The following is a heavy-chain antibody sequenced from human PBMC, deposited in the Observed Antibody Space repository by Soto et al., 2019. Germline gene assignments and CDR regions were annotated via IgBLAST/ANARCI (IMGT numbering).Heavy chain of an antibody. J-gene: IGHJ6*02. Sequence: SETQAHTSALYGWTFMGYYWILLRPHPGKGLEWIGEINHSGSTNYNPSLKSRVTISVDTSKNQFSLKLSSVTAADTAVYYCARNGSYYDFWSGYYFGGGMDVWGQGTTVNVS. CDR1: GWTFMGYY. D-gene: IGHD3-3*01. CDR3: ARNGSYYDFWSGYYFGGGMDV. CDR2: INHSGST. V-gene: IGHV4-34*01.